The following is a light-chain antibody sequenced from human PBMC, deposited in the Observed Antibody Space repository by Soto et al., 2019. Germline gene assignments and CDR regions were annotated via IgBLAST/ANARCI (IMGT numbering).Light chain of an antibody. V-gene: IGKV1-16*01. CDR1: QSISNY. CDR2: AAS. J-gene: IGKJ1*01. CDR3: QQYNSYSWT. Sequence: DIQMTQSPSSLSASVGDRVTITCRARQSISNYLNWYQLKPGKVPKLLIYAASTLQTGVPSRFSGSGSGTEFTLTISSLQPDDFATYYCQQYNSYSWTFGQGTKVDI.